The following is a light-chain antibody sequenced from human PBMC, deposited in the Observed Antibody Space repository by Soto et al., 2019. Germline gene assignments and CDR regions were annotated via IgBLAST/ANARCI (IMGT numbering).Light chain of an antibody. V-gene: IGKV2-30*01. CDR2: RVS. CDR3: TQGTHWPRT. CDR1: KSLVYSDGNTH. Sequence: DVVLTQSPLSLPVNFGQPASISCRSSKSLVYSDGNTHLSWFHQRPGQSPRRLIYRVSSRDSGVPDRFSGSGSGPDFTLEISRVEAADVGIYFCTQGTHWPRTFGQGTKVEVK. J-gene: IGKJ1*01.